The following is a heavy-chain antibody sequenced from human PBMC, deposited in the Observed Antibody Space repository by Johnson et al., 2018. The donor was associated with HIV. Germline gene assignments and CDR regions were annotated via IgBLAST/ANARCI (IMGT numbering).Heavy chain of an antibody. CDR3: ARQQNYGGGGQGGGLDI. CDR2: ISYDGSNK. D-gene: IGHD2-21*01. Sequence: QVQLVESGGGLVQPGGSLRLSCAASGFTFSSYWMHWVRQAPGKGLVWVAVISYDGSNKYYADSVKGRFTISRDNAKNSLYLQMNSLRAEDTAVYYCARQQNYGGGGQGGGLDIWGQGTVVTVSS. J-gene: IGHJ3*02. V-gene: IGHV3-30*03. CDR1: GFTFSSYW.